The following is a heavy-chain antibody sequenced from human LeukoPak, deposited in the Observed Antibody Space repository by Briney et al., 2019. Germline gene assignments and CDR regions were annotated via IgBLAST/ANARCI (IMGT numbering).Heavy chain of an antibody. D-gene: IGHD3-16*01. CDR3: GMIGVRAPPQDNVFEV. Sequence: GESLKISCKVSGYSFTSYCIGWVRQMPGKGLEWMGIIYPGDSGPTYSPSFQGQVTISVDKSINTAYLQWSSLQASDTAMYYCGMIGVRAPPQDNVFEVWAQGKRAT. J-gene: IGHJ3*01. CDR1: GYSFTSYC. CDR2: IYPGDSGP. V-gene: IGHV5-51*01.